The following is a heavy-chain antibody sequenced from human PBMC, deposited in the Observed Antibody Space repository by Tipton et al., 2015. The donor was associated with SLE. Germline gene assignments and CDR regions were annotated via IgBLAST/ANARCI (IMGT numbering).Heavy chain of an antibody. D-gene: IGHD5-18*01. CDR2: IYHSGST. CDR1: GGSISSTYY. CDR3: ASLRYSYGLGFDY. V-gene: IGHV4-39*07. Sequence: TLSLTCTVSGGSISSTYYWGWIRQPPGKGLEWIGNIYHSGSTHYNPSLKSRVTISVDMSKNQFSLKLSSVTAADTAVYYCASLRYSYGLGFDYWGQGTLVTVSS. J-gene: IGHJ4*02.